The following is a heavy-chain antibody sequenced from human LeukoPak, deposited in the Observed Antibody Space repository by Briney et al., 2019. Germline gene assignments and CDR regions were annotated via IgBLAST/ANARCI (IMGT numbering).Heavy chain of an antibody. J-gene: IGHJ3*02. V-gene: IGHV3-21*01. CDR1: GFTFSSYS. CDR3: ARATRGYSYGPDAFDI. CDR2: ISSSSYI. Sequence: GGSLRLSCAASGFTFSSYSMNWVRQAPGKGVEWVSSISSSSYIYYADSVKGRFTISRDNAKNSLYLQMNSLRAEDTAVYYCARATRGYSYGPDAFDIWGQGTMVTVSS. D-gene: IGHD5-18*01.